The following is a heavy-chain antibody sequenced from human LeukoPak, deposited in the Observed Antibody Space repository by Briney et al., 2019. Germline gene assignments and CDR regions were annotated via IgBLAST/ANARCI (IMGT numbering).Heavy chain of an antibody. Sequence: GGSLRLSCAASGFAFKTYAMSWVRQAPGKGLEWVSAISGSGAITYYADSVKGRCTISRDNSKNTLYLQMNSLRAEDTAVYYCAKDVLYQAPGVTDYWGQGTLVTVSS. CDR3: AKDVLYQAPGVTDY. V-gene: IGHV3-23*01. CDR1: GFAFKTYA. J-gene: IGHJ4*02. CDR2: ISGSGAIT. D-gene: IGHD2-15*01.